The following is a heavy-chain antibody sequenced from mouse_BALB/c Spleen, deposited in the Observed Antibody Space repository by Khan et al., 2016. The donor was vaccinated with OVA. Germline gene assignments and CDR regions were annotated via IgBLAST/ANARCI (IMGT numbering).Heavy chain of an antibody. CDR2: INPTSGFT. V-gene: IGHV1-7*01. CDR1: GYTFTTYW. Sequence: QVQLKQSGAELAKPGASVKMSCKASGYTFTTYWMHWVKQRPGQGLEWIGYINPTSGFTDFNQKFKDKATLTADKSSSTAYMQLSSLTSDDSAVYYCARDRIDYWGQGTTLT. J-gene: IGHJ2*01. CDR3: ARDRIDY.